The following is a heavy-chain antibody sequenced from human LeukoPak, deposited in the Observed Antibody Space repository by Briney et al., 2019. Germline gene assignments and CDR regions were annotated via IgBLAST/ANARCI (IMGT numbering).Heavy chain of an antibody. V-gene: IGHV1-69*05. CDR2: IIPIFGTA. CDR3: ARVLFRRGNWFDP. D-gene: IGHD2-21*01. J-gene: IGHJ5*02. Sequence: VASVTVSCKASGGTFSSYAISWVRQAPGQGLEWMGGIIPIFGTANYAQKFQGRVTITTDESTSTAYMELSSLRSEDTAVYYCARVLFRRGNWFDPWGQGTLVTVSS. CDR1: GGTFSSYA.